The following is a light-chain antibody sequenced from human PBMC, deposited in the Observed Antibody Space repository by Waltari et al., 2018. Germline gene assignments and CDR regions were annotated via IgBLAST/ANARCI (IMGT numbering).Light chain of an antibody. CDR1: LSVLYFSNNKNN. CDR2: GAS. V-gene: IGKV4-1*01. Sequence: DIVLTQSPDSLSVSLGVRATISCKSSLSVLYFSNNKNNLAWYQQKPGQPPRLLIYGASTRETGIPDRFSGSGSGTDFTLTISSLQAEDVAVYYCQQYDSTPGTFGQGTKVEIK. CDR3: QQYDSTPGT. J-gene: IGKJ1*01.